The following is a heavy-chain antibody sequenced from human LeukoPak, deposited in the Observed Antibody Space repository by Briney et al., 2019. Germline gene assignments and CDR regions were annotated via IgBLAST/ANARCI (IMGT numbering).Heavy chain of an antibody. CDR3: ARDRAPEFRAFDT. CDR1: GGTFSSYA. V-gene: IGHV1-69*04. J-gene: IGHJ3*02. D-gene: IGHD3-10*01. CDR2: IIPILGIA. Sequence: SVKVSCKASGGTFSSYAISWVRQAPGQGFEWMGRIIPILGIANYAQKFQGRVTITADKSTSTAYMELSSLRSEDTAVYYCARDRAPEFRAFDTWGQGTMVTVSS.